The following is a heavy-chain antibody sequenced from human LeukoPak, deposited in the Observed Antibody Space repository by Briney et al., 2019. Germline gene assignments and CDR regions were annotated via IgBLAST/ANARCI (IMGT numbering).Heavy chain of an antibody. D-gene: IGHD6-19*01. CDR3: AKQYSSGWYLFDY. V-gene: IGHV3-23*01. Sequence: GGSLRLSCAASGFTFDDYGMSWVRQAPGKGLEWVSAISGSGGSTYYADSVKGRFTISRDNSKNTLYLQMNSLRAEDTAVYYCAKQYSSGWYLFDYWGQGTLVTVSS. CDR1: GFTFDDYG. J-gene: IGHJ4*02. CDR2: ISGSGGST.